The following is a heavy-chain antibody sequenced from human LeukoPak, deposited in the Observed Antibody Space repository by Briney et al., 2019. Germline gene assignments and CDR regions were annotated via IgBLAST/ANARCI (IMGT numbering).Heavy chain of an antibody. CDR3: ARDLGQGGYYGMDV. CDR2: IYHSGST. Sequence: SETLSLTCTVSSYSISSGYYWGWIRQPPGKGLEWIGSIYHSGSTYYNPSLKSRVTISVDTSKNQFSLKLSSVTAADTAVYYCARDLGQGGYYGMDVWGQGTTVTVSS. J-gene: IGHJ6*02. V-gene: IGHV4-38-2*02. CDR1: SYSISSGYY. D-gene: IGHD3-16*01.